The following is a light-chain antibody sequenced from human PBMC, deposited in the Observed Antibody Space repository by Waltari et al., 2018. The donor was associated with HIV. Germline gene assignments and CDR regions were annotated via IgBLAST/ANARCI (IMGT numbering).Light chain of an antibody. J-gene: IGLJ2*01. Sequence: QSVLTQPPSASGPPGQRVTLSCSGSNSNIGSNSVNWYQQLPGTAPKLLIYSSNQRPLGVPDRFSGSKSGTSASLAISGLQSEDEADYYCAAWDDSRNAHVVFGGGTKLTVL. CDR3: AAWDDSRNAHVV. V-gene: IGLV1-44*01. CDR1: NSNIGSNS. CDR2: SSN.